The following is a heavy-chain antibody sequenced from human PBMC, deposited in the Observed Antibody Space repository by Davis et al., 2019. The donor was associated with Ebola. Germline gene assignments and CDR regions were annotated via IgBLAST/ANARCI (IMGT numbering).Heavy chain of an antibody. J-gene: IGHJ4*02. D-gene: IGHD5-18*01. V-gene: IGHV4-34*01. Sequence: MPSETLSLTCAVYGGSFSGYYWSWIRQPPRKGLEWIGEINHSGSTNYNPSLKSRVTISVDTPKNQFSLKLSSVTAADTAVYYCARDEGYSYGLGHWGQGTLVTVSS. CDR3: ARDEGYSYGLGH. CDR2: INHSGST. CDR1: GGSFSGYY.